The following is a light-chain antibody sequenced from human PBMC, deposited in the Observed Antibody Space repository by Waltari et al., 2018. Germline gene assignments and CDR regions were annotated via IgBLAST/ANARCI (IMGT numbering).Light chain of an antibody. CDR1: RSDVGAHNY. J-gene: IGLJ3*02. V-gene: IGLV2-14*03. CDR2: AVN. CDR3: SSFTRTNSWV. Sequence: HSALAQPASVSGSPGQSITTPCTGTRSDVGAHNYVSWYQQHPGNAPRLMIYAVNNRPSGVSNRFSGSKSGNTASLTISGLQAENEADYYCSSFTRTNSWVFGGGTKLTVL.